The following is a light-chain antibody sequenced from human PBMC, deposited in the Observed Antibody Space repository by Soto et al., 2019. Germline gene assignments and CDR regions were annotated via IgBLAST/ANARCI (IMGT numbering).Light chain of an antibody. Sequence: IVMTQSPATLSVSPGERATLSCRTSQSVTSKLVWYQQKPGQAPRLLIYSASTRATGIPARFSGSGSGTEYTLTISSMQCLDFVVAYYQLHHSWPLTFGGGTNVEI. V-gene: IGKV3-15*01. CDR2: SAS. J-gene: IGKJ4*01. CDR3: QLHHSWPLT. CDR1: QSVTSK.